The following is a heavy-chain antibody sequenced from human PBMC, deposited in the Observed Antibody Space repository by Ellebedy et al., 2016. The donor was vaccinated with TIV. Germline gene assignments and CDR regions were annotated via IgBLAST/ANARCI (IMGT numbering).Heavy chain of an antibody. D-gene: IGHD3-10*01. CDR3: ARHQPDGAESDYFDY. CDR1: GYSFTNHW. J-gene: IGHJ4*02. Sequence: GESLKISCKGSGYSFTNHWIGWVRQMPGKGLEWMGIIYPVDSDTRYSPSFQGQVTISADKSISTAYLQWSSLKASDTALYYCARHQPDGAESDYFDYWGQGTLVTVSS. V-gene: IGHV5-51*01. CDR2: IYPVDSDT.